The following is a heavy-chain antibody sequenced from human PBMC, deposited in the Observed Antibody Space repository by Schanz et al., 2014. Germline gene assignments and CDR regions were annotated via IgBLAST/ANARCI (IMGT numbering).Heavy chain of an antibody. Sequence: QLQLQESGPGLVKPSETLSLTCTVSGGSISTSNFYWGWYRQPPGKGLEWIGNMHYSGTSYYNPALRSRVTVSVDTTRTQYSLKLTSVTASDTAVYFCGRGGVIGVAGVWGQGTMXTVSP. J-gene: IGHJ4*02. D-gene: IGHD6-19*01. CDR1: GGSISTSNFY. CDR3: GRGGVIGVAGV. CDR2: MHYSGTS. V-gene: IGHV4-39*01.